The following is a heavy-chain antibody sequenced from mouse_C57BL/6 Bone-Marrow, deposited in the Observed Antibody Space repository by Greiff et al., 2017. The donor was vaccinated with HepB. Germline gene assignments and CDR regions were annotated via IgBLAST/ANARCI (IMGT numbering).Heavy chain of an antibody. CDR2: IDPSDSYT. CDR3: ARSHPDY. J-gene: IGHJ2*01. V-gene: IGHV1-50*01. Sequence: QVQLQQPGAELLKPGASVKLSCKASGYTFTSYWMQWVKQRPGQGLEWIGEIDPSDSYTNYNQKFKGKATLTVDTSSSTAYMQLSSLTSEDSAVYYCARSHPDYWGQGTTLTVSS. CDR1: GYTFTSYW.